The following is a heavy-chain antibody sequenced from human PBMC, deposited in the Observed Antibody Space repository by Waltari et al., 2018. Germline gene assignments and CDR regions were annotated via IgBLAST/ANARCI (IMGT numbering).Heavy chain of an antibody. Sequence: GGGLVKPGGSLRLSCAASGFTFSSYSMNWVRQAPGKGLEWVSSISSSSSYIYYADSVKGRFTISRDNAKNSLYLQMNSLRAEDTAVYYCARDEYGGSGSYYKYYYYYMDVWGKGTTVTVSS. CDR3: ARDEYGGSGSYYKYYYYYMDV. V-gene: IGHV3-21*01. CDR1: GFTFSSYS. J-gene: IGHJ6*03. D-gene: IGHD3-10*01. CDR2: ISSSSSYI.